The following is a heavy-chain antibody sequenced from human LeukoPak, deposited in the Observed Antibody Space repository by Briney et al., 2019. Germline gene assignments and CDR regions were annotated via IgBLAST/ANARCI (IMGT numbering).Heavy chain of an antibody. CDR2: TYYRSKWYN. CDR3: ARRTYYYDSSGFPWFDP. Sequence: SQTLSLTCAISGDSVSSNSAAWNWIRQSPSRGLEWLGRTYYRSKWYNDYAVSVKSRITINPDTSKNQFSLQLNSVTPEDTAVYYCARRTYYYDSSGFPWFDPWGQGTLVTVSS. CDR1: GDSVSSNSAA. J-gene: IGHJ5*02. D-gene: IGHD3-22*01. V-gene: IGHV6-1*01.